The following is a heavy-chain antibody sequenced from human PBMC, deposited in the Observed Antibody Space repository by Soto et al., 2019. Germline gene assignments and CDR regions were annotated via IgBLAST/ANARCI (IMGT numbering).Heavy chain of an antibody. CDR3: ARCLAAAGTVYFDY. J-gene: IGHJ4*02. CDR1: GGSISSGGYY. D-gene: IGHD6-13*01. Sequence: SETLSLTCTVSGGSISSGGYYWSWIRQHPGKGLEWIGYIYYSGSTYYNPSLKSRVTISVDTSKNQFSLKLSSVTAADTAVYYCARCLAAAGTVYFDYWGQGTLVTVSS. CDR2: IYYSGST. V-gene: IGHV4-31*03.